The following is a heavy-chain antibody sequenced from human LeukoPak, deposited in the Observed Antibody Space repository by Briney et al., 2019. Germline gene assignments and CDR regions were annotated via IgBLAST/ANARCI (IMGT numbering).Heavy chain of an antibody. D-gene: IGHD2-15*01. J-gene: IGHJ6*02. Sequence: ASVKVSCKASGGTFSSYAISWVRQAPGQGLEWMGGIIPIFGTANYAQKFQGRVTITADESTSTAYMELSSLRSEDTAVYYCARGSDIVVVVGENYYYGMDVWGQGTTVTVSS. CDR1: GGTFSSYA. CDR3: ARGSDIVVVVGENYYYGMDV. V-gene: IGHV1-69*13. CDR2: IIPIFGTA.